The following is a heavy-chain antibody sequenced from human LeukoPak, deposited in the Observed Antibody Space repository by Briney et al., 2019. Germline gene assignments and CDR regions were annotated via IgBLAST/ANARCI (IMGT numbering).Heavy chain of an antibody. V-gene: IGHV1-2*02. J-gene: IGHJ4*02. Sequence: ASVTVSCKASGYTFTGYYMHWVRQAPGQGLEWMGWINPNSGGTNYAQKFQGRVTMTRDTSISTAYMELSRLRSDDTAVYYCARVVEMATIEDYFDYWGQGTLVTVSS. CDR2: INPNSGGT. CDR1: GYTFTGYY. CDR3: ARVVEMATIEDYFDY. D-gene: IGHD5-24*01.